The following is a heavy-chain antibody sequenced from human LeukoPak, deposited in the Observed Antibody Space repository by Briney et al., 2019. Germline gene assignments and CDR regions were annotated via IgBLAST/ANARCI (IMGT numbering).Heavy chain of an antibody. J-gene: IGHJ6*02. CDR3: ARLDTAMDYGMDV. CDR1: GGSISSYY. CDR2: IYYSGST. Sequence: SETLSLTCTVSGGSISSYYWSWIRQPPGKGLEWIGYIYYSGSTNYNPSLKSRVTISVDMSKNQFSLKLSSVTAADTAVYYCARLDTAMDYGMDVWGQGTTVTVSS. D-gene: IGHD5-18*01. V-gene: IGHV4-59*01.